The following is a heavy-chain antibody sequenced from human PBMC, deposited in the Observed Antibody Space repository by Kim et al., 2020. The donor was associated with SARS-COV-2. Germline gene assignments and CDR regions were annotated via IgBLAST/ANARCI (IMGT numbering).Heavy chain of an antibody. Sequence: ASVKVSCKASGYTFTGYYMHWVRQAPGQGLEWMGWINPNSGGTNYAQKFQGWVTMTRDTSISTAYMELSRLRSDDTAVYYCAILGNHGSGSYSYWGQGTLVTVSS. CDR2: INPNSGGT. V-gene: IGHV1-2*04. D-gene: IGHD3-10*01. CDR1: GYTFTGYY. J-gene: IGHJ4*02. CDR3: AILGNHGSGSYSY.